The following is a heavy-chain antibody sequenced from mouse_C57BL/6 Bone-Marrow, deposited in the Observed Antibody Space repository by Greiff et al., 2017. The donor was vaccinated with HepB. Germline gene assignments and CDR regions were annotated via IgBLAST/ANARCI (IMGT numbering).Heavy chain of an antibody. V-gene: IGHV1-7*01. CDR2: INPSSGYT. CDR3: ARSRTSVVDPGYFDV. J-gene: IGHJ1*03. CDR1: GYTFTSYW. Sequence: QVQLQQSGAELAKPGASVKLSCKASGYTFTSYWMHWVKQRPGQGLEWIGYINPSSGYTKYNQKFKDKATLTADKSSSTAYMQLSSLTYGDSAVYDCARSRTSVVDPGYFDVWGTVTTVTVAS. D-gene: IGHD1-1*01.